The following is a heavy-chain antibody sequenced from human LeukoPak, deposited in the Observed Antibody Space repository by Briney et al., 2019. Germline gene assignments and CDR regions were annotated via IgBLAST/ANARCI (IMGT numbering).Heavy chain of an antibody. CDR2: MGSSGSTI. V-gene: IGHV3-48*04. J-gene: IGHJ4*02. CDR1: GFSLCSYS. CDR3: ARDLSLYCSGGSCYSLNY. D-gene: IGHD2-15*01. Sequence: GGSLRLSCTASGFSLCSYSMNWVRQSPGPGLEWFSYMGSSGSTIYYADSVKGRFTISRDNAKNSLYLQMNSLRAEDTAVYYCARDLSLYCSGGSCYSLNYWGQGTLVTVSS.